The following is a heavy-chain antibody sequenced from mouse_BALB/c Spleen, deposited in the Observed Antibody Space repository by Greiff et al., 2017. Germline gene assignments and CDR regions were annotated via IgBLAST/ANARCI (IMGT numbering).Heavy chain of an antibody. J-gene: IGHJ3*01. CDR2: ISDGGSYT. CDR1: GFTFSDYY. Sequence: EEKLVESGGGLVKPGGSLKLSCAASGFTFSDYYMYWVRQTPEKRLEWVATISDGGSYTYYPDSVKGRFTISRDNAKNNLYLQMSSLKSEDTAMYYCAREWDYRYDDEAWFAYWGQGTLVTVSA. V-gene: IGHV5-4*02. D-gene: IGHD2-14*01. CDR3: AREWDYRYDDEAWFAY.